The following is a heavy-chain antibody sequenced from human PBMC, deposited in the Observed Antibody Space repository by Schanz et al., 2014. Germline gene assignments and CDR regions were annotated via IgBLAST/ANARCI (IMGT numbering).Heavy chain of an antibody. CDR2: IIPITGIT. J-gene: IGHJ4*02. CDR1: GDTFRSYT. CDR3: ARTGYDPSLTH. V-gene: IGHV1-69*02. D-gene: IGHD5-12*01. Sequence: QVQLVQSGAEVKKPGSSVKVSCKASGDTFRSYTINWVRHAPGQGLEWMGRIIPITGITNYAQKFQGRVTFTADKSMSTAFLEVNSLRSEDTAVYYCARTGYDPSLTHWGQGTLVTVSS.